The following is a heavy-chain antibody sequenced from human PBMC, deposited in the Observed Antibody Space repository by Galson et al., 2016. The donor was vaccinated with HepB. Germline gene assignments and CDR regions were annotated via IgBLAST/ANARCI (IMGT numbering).Heavy chain of an antibody. D-gene: IGHD2-15*01. J-gene: IGHJ2*01. CDR1: GFTVSSDS. CDR3: VREGGYCYGDSCRYFDL. Sequence: SLRLSCAASGFTVSSDSMNWVRQAPGKGLEWISSISRSSSLIYYADSVTGRFTISRDNAKRSLYLQMNSLRVEDTAVYYCVREGGYCYGDSCRYFDLWGRGTVVTVSS. CDR2: ISRSSSLI. V-gene: IGHV3-21*01.